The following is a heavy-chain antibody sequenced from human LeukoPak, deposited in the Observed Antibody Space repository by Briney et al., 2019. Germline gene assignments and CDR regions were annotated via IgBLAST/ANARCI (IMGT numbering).Heavy chain of an antibody. CDR2: IYSGGTT. CDR3: AKEGKAYCCGDCYRDFDY. D-gene: IGHD2-21*02. CDR1: GFTVTSNY. Sequence: GGSLRLSCAASGFTVTSNYMTWVRQAPGKGLEWVSVIYSGGTTYYAGSVKGRFTISRDNSKNTLYLQMNSLRAEDTAVYYCAKEGKAYCCGDCYRDFDYWGQGTLVTVSS. J-gene: IGHJ4*02. V-gene: IGHV3-53*05.